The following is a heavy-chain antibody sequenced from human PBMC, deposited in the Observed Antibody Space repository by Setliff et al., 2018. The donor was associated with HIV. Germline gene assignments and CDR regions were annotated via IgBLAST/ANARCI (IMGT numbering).Heavy chain of an antibody. V-gene: IGHV1-3*01. CDR2: INAGNGDT. J-gene: IGHJ6*03. CDR3: ARDGGPGSGWGDYSYYFSMDV. D-gene: IGHD6-19*01. CDR1: GYTFTNYA. Sequence: GASVKVSCKASGYTFTNYALHWVRQAPGQRLEWMGWINAGNGDTKYSQKFQGRVTITTDTSASAAYMELGSLRSEDTAIYYCARDGGPGSGWGDYSYYFSMDVWGKGTTVTVSS.